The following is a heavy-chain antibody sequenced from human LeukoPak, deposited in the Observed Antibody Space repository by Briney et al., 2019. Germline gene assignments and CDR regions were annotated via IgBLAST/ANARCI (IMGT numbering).Heavy chain of an antibody. CDR3: ARDYLDSTWGMDV. J-gene: IGHJ6*02. CDR2: INPNSGGT. CDR1: GYTFTGYY. V-gene: IGHV1-2*06. D-gene: IGHD3/OR15-3a*01. Sequence: ASVKVSCKASGYTFTGYYMHWVRQATGQGLEWMGRINPNSGGTNYAQKFQGKVTMTRDTSISTAYMELSRLRSDDTAVYYCARDYLDSTWGMDVWGQGTTVTVSS.